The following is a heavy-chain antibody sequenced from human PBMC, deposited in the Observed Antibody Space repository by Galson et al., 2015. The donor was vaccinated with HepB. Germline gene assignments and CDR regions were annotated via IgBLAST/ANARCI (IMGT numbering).Heavy chain of an antibody. CDR3: ARDRWGFVDY. V-gene: IGHV6-1*01. CDR2: TYYRSKWYY. Sequence: CAISGDSVSSNSAGWNWIWQSPSRGLKWLGRTYYRSKWYYEYAVSVKSRLTLNPDTSKNQFSLQLNSVTPEDTALYYCARDRWGFVDYWGQGTLVTVSS. CDR1: GDSVSSNSAG. D-gene: IGHD3-16*01. J-gene: IGHJ4*02.